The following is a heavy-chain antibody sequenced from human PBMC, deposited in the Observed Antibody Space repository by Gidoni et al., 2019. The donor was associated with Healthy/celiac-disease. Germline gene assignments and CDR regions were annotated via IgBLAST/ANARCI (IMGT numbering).Heavy chain of an antibody. CDR1: GGSISSYY. V-gene: IGHV4-59*01. Sequence: QVQLQESGPGLVKPSETLSLTCTVSGGSISSYYWSWIRQPPGKGLEWIGYIYYSGSTNYNPSLKSRVTISVDTSKNQFSLKLSSVTAADTAVYYCARSRLVGSFDPWGQGTLVTVSS. J-gene: IGHJ5*02. D-gene: IGHD6-19*01. CDR2: IYYSGST. CDR3: ARSRLVGSFDP.